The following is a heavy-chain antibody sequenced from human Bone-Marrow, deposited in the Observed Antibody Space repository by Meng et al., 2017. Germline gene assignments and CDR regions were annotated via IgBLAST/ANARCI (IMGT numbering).Heavy chain of an antibody. CDR2: IWYDGSNK. Sequence: GGSLRLSCAASGFTFSSYGMHWVRQAPGKGLEWVAVIWYDGSNKYYADSVKGRFTISRDNSKNTLYLQMNSLRAEDTAVYYCARDRAYYDFWRGYYPTQENAFDIWGQGTMVTVSS. D-gene: IGHD3-3*01. J-gene: IGHJ3*02. CDR1: GFTFSSYG. CDR3: ARDRAYYDFWRGYYPTQENAFDI. V-gene: IGHV3-33*01.